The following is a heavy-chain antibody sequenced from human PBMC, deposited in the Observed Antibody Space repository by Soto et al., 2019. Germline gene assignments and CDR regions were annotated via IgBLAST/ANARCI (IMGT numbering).Heavy chain of an antibody. V-gene: IGHV4-59*01. CDR1: GGSISSYY. J-gene: IGHJ4*02. CDR2: IYYSGST. Sequence: QVQLQESGPGLVKPSETLSLTCTVSGGSISSYYWSWIRQPPGKGLEWIGYIYYSGSTNYNPSLKSRVTLSVDTSKNQFSLKLSPVTAADTAVYYCARVGDDILTGYRNTHFDYWGQGTLVTVSS. D-gene: IGHD3-9*01. CDR3: ARVGDDILTGYRNTHFDY.